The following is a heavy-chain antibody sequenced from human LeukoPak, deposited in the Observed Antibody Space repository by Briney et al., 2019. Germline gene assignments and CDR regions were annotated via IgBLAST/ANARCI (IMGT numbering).Heavy chain of an antibody. CDR3: ARYSGNYYNHFDF. V-gene: IGHV3-23*01. Sequence: GGSLRLSCAASGFTFSSYAMNWVRQAPGKGLEWVSGISGSGGSTYSADSVRGRFTISRDNSKNTLYLQMNSLRAEDTALYYCARYSGNYYNHFDFWGQGTLVTVSS. CDR2: ISGSGGST. D-gene: IGHD3-10*01. J-gene: IGHJ4*02. CDR1: GFTFSSYA.